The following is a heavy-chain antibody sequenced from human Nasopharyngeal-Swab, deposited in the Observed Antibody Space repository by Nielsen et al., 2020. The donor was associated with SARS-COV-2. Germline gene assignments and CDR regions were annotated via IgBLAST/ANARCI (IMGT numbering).Heavy chain of an antibody. CDR1: GFILSASA. J-gene: IGHJ4*02. Sequence: GASLKISCAASGFILSASAIHWVRQASGKGLEWVGRIGDKDHNYATTYGASVQGRFTISRDDSKNTAFLQMDSLKTEDTALYYCTTDFYFDYWGQGTLVTVSS. V-gene: IGHV3-73*01. CDR3: TTDFYFDY. CDR2: IGDKDHNYAT.